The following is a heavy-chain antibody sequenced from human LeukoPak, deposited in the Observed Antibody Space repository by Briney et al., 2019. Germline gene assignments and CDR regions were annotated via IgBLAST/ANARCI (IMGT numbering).Heavy chain of an antibody. Sequence: GGSLRLSCAASGFTFSSYSMNWVRQAPGKGLEWVSYISSSSSTIYYADSVKGRFTISRDNAKNSLYLQMNSLRAEDTAVYYCARGKNSVDFDYWGQGTLVTVSS. V-gene: IGHV3-48*04. D-gene: IGHD2-21*01. J-gene: IGHJ4*02. CDR2: ISSSSSTI. CDR1: GFTFSSYS. CDR3: ARGKNSVDFDY.